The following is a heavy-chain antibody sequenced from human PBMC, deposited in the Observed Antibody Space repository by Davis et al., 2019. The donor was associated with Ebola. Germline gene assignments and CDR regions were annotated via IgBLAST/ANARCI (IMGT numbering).Heavy chain of an antibody. CDR1: GFTFSSYS. Sequence: GESLKISCAASGFTFSSYSMNWVRQAPGKGLEWVSYISSSSSTIYYADSVKGRFTISRDNAKNSLYLQMNSLRDEDTAVYYCAPKMVTWGQGTLVTVSS. D-gene: IGHD2-8*01. CDR2: ISSSSSTI. CDR3: APKMVT. V-gene: IGHV3-48*02. J-gene: IGHJ5*02.